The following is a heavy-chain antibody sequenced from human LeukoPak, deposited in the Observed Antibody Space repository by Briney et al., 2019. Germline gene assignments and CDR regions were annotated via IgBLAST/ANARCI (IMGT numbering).Heavy chain of an antibody. CDR3: ARIVVVIMGLDY. V-gene: IGHV4-39*01. J-gene: IGHJ4*02. CDR2: IYYSGST. D-gene: IGHD3-22*01. CDR1: GGSISSSSYY. Sequence: PSETLSLTCTVSGGSISSSSYYWGWIRQPPGKGLEWIGSIYYSGSTYYNPSLKSRVTISVDTSKNQFSLKLSSVTAADTAVYYCARIVVVIMGLDYWGQGTLFTVSS.